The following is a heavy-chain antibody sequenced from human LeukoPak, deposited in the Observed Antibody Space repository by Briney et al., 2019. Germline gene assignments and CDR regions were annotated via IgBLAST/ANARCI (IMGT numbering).Heavy chain of an antibody. D-gene: IGHD4-17*01. CDR1: GYTFTNYH. Sequence: ASVRVSCKASGYTFTNYHLHWVRQAPGHGLEWMAIINPSDGGTYYEQKLQGRVTVTRDTSTSTVYMELSSLRSEDTAVYYCARDTRTMTAVTRGQHYYYGLDVWGQGTTVTVSS. V-gene: IGHV1-46*01. CDR2: INPSDGGT. J-gene: IGHJ6*02. CDR3: ARDTRTMTAVTRGQHYYYGLDV.